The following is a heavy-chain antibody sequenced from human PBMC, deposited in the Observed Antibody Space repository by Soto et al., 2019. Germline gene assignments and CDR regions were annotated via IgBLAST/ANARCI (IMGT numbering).Heavy chain of an antibody. V-gene: IGHV3-66*01. CDR1: GFTVSSNY. CDR3: ASFPYGDYFDY. CDR2: IYSGGCT. J-gene: IGHJ4*02. D-gene: IGHD4-17*01. Sequence: GGSLRLSCAASGFTVSSNYMSWVRQAPGKGLEWVSVIYSGGCTYYADSVKGRFTISRDNSKNTLYLQMNSLRAEDTAVYYCASFPYGDYFDYWGQGTLVTVSS.